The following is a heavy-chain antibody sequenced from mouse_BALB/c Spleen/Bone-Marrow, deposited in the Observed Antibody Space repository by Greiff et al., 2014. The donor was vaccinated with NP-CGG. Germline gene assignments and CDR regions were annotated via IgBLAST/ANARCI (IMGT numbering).Heavy chain of an antibody. CDR2: INPSSNYT. J-gene: IGHJ2*01. Sequence: VKLMESGAELARPGASVKMSCKASGYTFTSYTMHWVKQGPGQGLEWIGFINPSSNYTNYNQKFKDKATLTADKSSSTAYMQLSSLTSEDSAVYYCARVLRWSLDYWGQGTTLTVSS. V-gene: IGHV1-4*01. D-gene: IGHD6-2*01. CDR1: GYTFTSYT. CDR3: ARVLRWSLDY.